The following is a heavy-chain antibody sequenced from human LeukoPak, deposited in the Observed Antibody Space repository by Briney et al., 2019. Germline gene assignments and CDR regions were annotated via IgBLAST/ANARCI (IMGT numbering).Heavy chain of an antibody. CDR2: ISSSGSTI. CDR3: ARDLGDITMVRGDADY. Sequence: GGSLRLSCAASGFTFSSYEKNWVRQAPGKGLEWVSYISSSGSTIYYADSVKGRFTISRDNTKNSLYLQMNSLRAEDTAVYYCARDLGDITMVRGDADYWGQGTLVTVSS. D-gene: IGHD3-10*01. V-gene: IGHV3-48*03. J-gene: IGHJ4*02. CDR1: GFTFSSYE.